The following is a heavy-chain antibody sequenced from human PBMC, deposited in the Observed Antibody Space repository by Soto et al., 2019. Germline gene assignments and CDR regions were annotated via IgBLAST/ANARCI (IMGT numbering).Heavy chain of an antibody. CDR1: GFTFSTYA. J-gene: IGHJ4*02. V-gene: IGHV3-23*01. CDR3: AKDRQPDGLWPFDH. CDR2: LYGNGGGI. Sequence: GGSLRLSCAASGFTFSTYAMSWVRQAPGKGLEWVSGLYGNGGGITYADSVKGRFTISRDNSNNMLYLQMHSLRVEDTAVYYCAKDRQPDGLWPFDHWGQGTLVTVSS. D-gene: IGHD2-8*01.